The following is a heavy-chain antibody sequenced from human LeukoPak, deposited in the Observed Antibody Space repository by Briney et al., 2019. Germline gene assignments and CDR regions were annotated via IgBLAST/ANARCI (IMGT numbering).Heavy chain of an antibody. CDR2: ISGVASDI. V-gene: IGHV3-11*01. Sequence: GGSLRLSCAASGFTFSDYYMTWIRQAPGKGLEWISYISGVASDIYYADSVKGRFTISRDNAKTSVYLQMNSLRVEDTAVYYCARGGAQGMDVWGQGTTVTVSS. D-gene: IGHD1-26*01. CDR1: GFTFSDYY. CDR3: ARGGAQGMDV. J-gene: IGHJ6*02.